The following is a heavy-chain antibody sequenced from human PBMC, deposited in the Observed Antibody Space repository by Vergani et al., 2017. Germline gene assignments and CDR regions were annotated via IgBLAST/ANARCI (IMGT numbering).Heavy chain of an antibody. V-gene: IGHV4-30-4*01. CDR2: IYYSGRS. Sequence: QVQLQESGPGLVKPSQTLSLTCTVSGGSISSGDYFWSWIRQPPGKGLDWIGYIYYSGRSYYNPSLKSRVTISVDTSKNQFSLKLSSVTAADTAVYYCARIVATSVLDYWGQGTLVTVSS. CDR3: ARIVATSVLDY. CDR1: GGSISSGDYF. D-gene: IGHD5-12*01. J-gene: IGHJ4*02.